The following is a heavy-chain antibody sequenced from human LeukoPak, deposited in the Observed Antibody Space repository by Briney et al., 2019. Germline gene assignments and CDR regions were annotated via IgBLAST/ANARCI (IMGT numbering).Heavy chain of an antibody. Sequence: PGGSLRLSCAASGFTFSSYGMHWVRQAPGKGLEWVAVISYDGSNKYYADSVKGRFTISRDNSKNTLYLQMNSLRAEDTAVYYCAKDRIPTSGWESDYWGQGSLVTVSS. J-gene: IGHJ4*02. CDR3: AKDRIPTSGWESDY. CDR2: ISYDGSNK. V-gene: IGHV3-30*18. CDR1: GFTFSSYG. D-gene: IGHD3-22*01.